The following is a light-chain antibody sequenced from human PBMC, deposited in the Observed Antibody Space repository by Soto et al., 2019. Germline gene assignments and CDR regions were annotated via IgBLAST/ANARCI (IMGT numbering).Light chain of an antibody. CDR2: GAS. Sequence: EIVVAQSQTSVSFSPGERATLSCRASQSVSSNLAWYQQKPGQAPRLLIYGASTRATGIPARFSGSGSGTEFTLTISSLQSEDFAVYYCQQYNNLPLTFGGGTKVDI. CDR1: QSVSSN. CDR3: QQYNNLPLT. J-gene: IGKJ4*01. V-gene: IGKV3-15*01.